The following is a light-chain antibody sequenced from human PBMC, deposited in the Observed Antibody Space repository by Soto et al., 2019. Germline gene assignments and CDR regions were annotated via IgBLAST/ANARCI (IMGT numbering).Light chain of an antibody. CDR2: EVS. J-gene: IGLJ1*01. CDR3: SSYAGSNNFV. Sequence: QSVLTQPPSASGSPGQSVTISCTGTSSDVGGYNSVSWYQQHPGKAPKLMIYEVSKRPSGVPDRFSGSKSGNTASLTVSGLQADDEADYYCSSYAGSNNFVFGTGTKLNVL. CDR1: SSDVGGYNS. V-gene: IGLV2-8*01.